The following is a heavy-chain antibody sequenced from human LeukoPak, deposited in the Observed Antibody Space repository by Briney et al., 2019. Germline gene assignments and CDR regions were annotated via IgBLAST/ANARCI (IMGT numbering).Heavy chain of an antibody. D-gene: IGHD1-26*01. CDR1: GFIFSDYA. Sequence: GGSLRPSCAASGFIFSDYAMSWVRQAPGKGLEWVSGISPSGGFTYYADSVEGRFTISRDNSKNTLFLQMTSLRPEDTDVYSCVKALRWEVYYMDVWGEGTTVTVSS. J-gene: IGHJ6*03. CDR3: VKALRWEVYYMDV. CDR2: ISPSGGFT. V-gene: IGHV3-23*01.